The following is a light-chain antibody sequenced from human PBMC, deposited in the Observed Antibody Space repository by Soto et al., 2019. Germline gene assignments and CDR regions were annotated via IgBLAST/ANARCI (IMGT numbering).Light chain of an antibody. CDR3: ETWDTNVVV. J-gene: IGLJ2*01. Sequence: QSVLTQSSSASASLGSSVKLTCTLSSGHSTYIIAWHQQQPGEAPRYLMKLEGSGSYNKGSGIPDRFSGSSSGADRYLTISNLQFEDEADYYCETWDTNVVVFGGGTQLTVL. CDR1: SGHSTYI. CDR2: LEGSGSY. V-gene: IGLV4-60*02.